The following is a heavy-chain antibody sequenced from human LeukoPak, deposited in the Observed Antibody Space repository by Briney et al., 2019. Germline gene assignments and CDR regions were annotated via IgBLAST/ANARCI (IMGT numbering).Heavy chain of an antibody. J-gene: IGHJ4*02. CDR3: ARGRFCSSTICYGPRGPDY. CDR1: GFIFSDYY. CDR2: MSSSGTTI. Sequence: GGSLRLSCAASGFIFSDYYMSWIRQAPGKGLEWVSYMSSSGTTIYYADSVKGRFTISRDNAKNSLYLQMNSLRAEDTAVYYCARGRFCSSTICYGPRGPDYWGQGTLVTVSS. D-gene: IGHD2-2*01. V-gene: IGHV3-11*01.